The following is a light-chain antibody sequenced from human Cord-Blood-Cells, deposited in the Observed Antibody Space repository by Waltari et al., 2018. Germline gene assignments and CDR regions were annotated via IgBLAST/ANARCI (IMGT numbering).Light chain of an antibody. Sequence: DIVLTQSPGTLSLSPGERATLSCRASQSVSSSYLAWYQQKPGQAPRLLIYGASSRATGIPYRFSGSGSGTDFTLTISRLEPEDFAVYYCQQYGSSPWTFGQGTKVEIK. J-gene: IGKJ1*01. CDR2: GAS. CDR1: QSVSSSY. CDR3: QQYGSSPWT. V-gene: IGKV3-20*01.